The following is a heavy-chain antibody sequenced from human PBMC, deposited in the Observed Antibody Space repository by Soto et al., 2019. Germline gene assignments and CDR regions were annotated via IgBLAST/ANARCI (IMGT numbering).Heavy chain of an antibody. D-gene: IGHD6-13*01. CDR1: GFTVSSNY. CDR2: IYSGGST. Sequence: GGSLRFSCAASGFTVSSNYMSWVSQAPGKGLEWVSVIYSGGSTYYADSVKGRFTISRDNSKNTLYLQMNSLRAEDTAVYYCALRRYSISSPFDYWGQGTLVTVSS. V-gene: IGHV3-53*01. CDR3: ALRRYSISSPFDY. J-gene: IGHJ4*02.